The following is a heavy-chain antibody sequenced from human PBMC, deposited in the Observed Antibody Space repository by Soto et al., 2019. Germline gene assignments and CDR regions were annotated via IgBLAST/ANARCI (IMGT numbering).Heavy chain of an antibody. CDR3: ARGSVVAGDFDY. V-gene: IGHV3-33*01. CDR2: IWGDGSDK. Sequence: GGSLRLSCVASGSTFRTHGMHWVRQAPGKGLEWVAVIWGDGSDKYYADSVRGRFTISRDNSRDTLYLQMNTLRAEDTAVYYCARGSVVAGDFDYWGQGTLVTVSS. J-gene: IGHJ4*02. CDR1: GSTFRTHG. D-gene: IGHD2-15*01.